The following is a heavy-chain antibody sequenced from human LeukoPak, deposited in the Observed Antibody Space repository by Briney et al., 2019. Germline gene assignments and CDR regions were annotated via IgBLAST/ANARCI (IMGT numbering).Heavy chain of an antibody. V-gene: IGHV4-59*01. CDR1: GGSISSYY. Sequence: SETLSLTCTVSGGSISSYYWSWIRQPPGKGLEWIGYIYYSGSTNYNPSLKSRVTISVDTSKNQFSLKLSSVTAADTAVYYCARYNYYYYMDVWGKGTTVTISS. J-gene: IGHJ6*03. CDR2: IYYSGST. CDR3: ARYNYYYYMDV.